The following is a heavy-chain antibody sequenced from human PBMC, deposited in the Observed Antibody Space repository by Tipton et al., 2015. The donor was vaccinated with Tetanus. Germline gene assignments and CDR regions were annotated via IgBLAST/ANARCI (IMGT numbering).Heavy chain of an antibody. CDR2: IDHSGST. J-gene: IGHJ4*02. D-gene: IGHD4-17*01. CDR1: GGSFSGYF. V-gene: IGHV4-34*01. Sequence: TLSLTCAVFGGSFSGYFWNWIRQPPGKGLEWIGEIDHSGSTSYNPSLKSRVTISVDTSKNQFSLNLRSVTAADTAVYYCATWETVTTKNHYWGQGTLVTVSS. CDR3: ATWETVTTKNHY.